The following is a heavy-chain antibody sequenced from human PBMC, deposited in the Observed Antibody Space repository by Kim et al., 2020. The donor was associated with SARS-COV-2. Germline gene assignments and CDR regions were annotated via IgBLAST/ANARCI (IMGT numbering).Heavy chain of an antibody. V-gene: IGHV5-10-1*01. CDR3: ARRPIAPDYYYYGMDV. CDR2: IDPSDSYT. D-gene: IGHD2-15*01. CDR1: GYSFTSYW. J-gene: IGHJ6*02. Sequence: GESLKISCKGSGYSFTSYWISWVRQMPGKGLEWMGRIDPSDSYTNYSPSFQGHVTISADKSISTAYLQWSSLKASDTAMYYCARRPIAPDYYYYGMDVWGQGTTVTVSS.